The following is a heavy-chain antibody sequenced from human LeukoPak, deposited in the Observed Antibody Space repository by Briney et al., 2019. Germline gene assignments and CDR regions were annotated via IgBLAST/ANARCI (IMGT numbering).Heavy chain of an antibody. V-gene: IGHV3-30*02. J-gene: IGHJ4*02. CDR3: AKDDLLTGYNLDH. CDR2: IQNDGSNK. D-gene: IGHD3-9*01. CDR1: GFTFSGYG. Sequence: GGSLRLSCAASGFTFSGYGMHWVRQAPGKGLEWVTFIQNDGSNKYYADSVKGRFTISRDNSKNTLYLQMNSLRAEDTALHYCAKDDLLTGYNLDHWGQGTLVTVSS.